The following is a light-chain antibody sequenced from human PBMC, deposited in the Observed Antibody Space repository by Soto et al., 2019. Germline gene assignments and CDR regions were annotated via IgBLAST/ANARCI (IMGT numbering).Light chain of an antibody. CDR1: SSDVGSYNL. Sequence: QSVLTQPASVSGSPGQSITISCTGTSSDVGSYNLVSWYQQRPGKAPKLMIYEVNKRPSGVSNRFSGSKSGNTASLTIAGLQAEDEADYFCCSFAGSSTFVIFGGGTQLTV. V-gene: IGLV2-23*02. CDR2: EVN. CDR3: CSFAGSSTFVI. J-gene: IGLJ2*01.